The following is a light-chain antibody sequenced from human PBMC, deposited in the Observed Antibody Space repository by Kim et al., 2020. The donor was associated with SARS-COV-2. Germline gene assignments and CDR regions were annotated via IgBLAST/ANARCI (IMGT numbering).Light chain of an antibody. CDR2: DAS. Sequence: SSAERATLSRGASQSVSGRHLAWYQQKPGQTPRILIYDASSRVTGISDRFSGSRSGTDFTLTISTLQPEDFAVYYCQQYAASPFTFGGGTKVDIK. CDR3: QQYAASPFT. CDR1: QSVSGRH. V-gene: IGKV3-20*01. J-gene: IGKJ4*01.